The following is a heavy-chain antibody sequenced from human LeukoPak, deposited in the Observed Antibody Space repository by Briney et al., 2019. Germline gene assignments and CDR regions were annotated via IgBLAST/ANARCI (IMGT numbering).Heavy chain of an antibody. CDR3: ASLGTYYDFWSSKSGWLDP. Sequence: SETLSLICTVSGGSIGSYYWSWIRQPPGKGLEWIGYIYTSGSTNYNPSLKSRVTISADTSKNQFSLKLNSVTAADTAVYYCASLGTYYDFWSSKSGWLDPWGQGTLVTVSS. V-gene: IGHV4-4*09. J-gene: IGHJ5*02. D-gene: IGHD3-3*01. CDR2: IYTSGST. CDR1: GGSIGSYY.